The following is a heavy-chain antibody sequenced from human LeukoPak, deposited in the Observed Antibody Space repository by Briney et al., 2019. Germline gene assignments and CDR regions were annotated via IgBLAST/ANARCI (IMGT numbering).Heavy chain of an antibody. Sequence: SVKVSCKASGGTSNNYAISWVRQAPGQGLEWMGRIVPILGIANYAQEFQGRLIITADKATSSAYMELSSLRSEDTAVYYCARDQGDNSYGYYAIWYAFDVWGQGTMVTVSS. D-gene: IGHD5-18*01. CDR2: IVPILGIA. CDR1: GGTSNNYA. V-gene: IGHV1-69*04. CDR3: ARDQGDNSYGYYAIWYAFDV. J-gene: IGHJ3*01.